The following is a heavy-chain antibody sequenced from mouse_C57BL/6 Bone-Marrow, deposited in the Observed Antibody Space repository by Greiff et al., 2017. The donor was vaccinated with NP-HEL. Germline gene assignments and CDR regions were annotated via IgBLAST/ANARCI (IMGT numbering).Heavy chain of an antibody. Sequence: VQLQQSGPELVKPGASVKISCKASGYAFSSSWMNWVKQRPGKGLEWIGRIYPGDGDTNYNGKFKGKATLTADKSSSTAYMQLSSPTSEDSAVYFCAEDYGSSHFDYWGQGTTLTVSS. CDR3: AEDYGSSHFDY. CDR2: IYPGDGDT. D-gene: IGHD1-1*01. CDR1: GYAFSSSW. J-gene: IGHJ2*01. V-gene: IGHV1-82*01.